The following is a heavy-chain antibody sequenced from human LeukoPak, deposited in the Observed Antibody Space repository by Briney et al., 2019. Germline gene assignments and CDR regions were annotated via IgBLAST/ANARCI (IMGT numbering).Heavy chain of an antibody. D-gene: IGHD4-23*01. CDR1: GFTVSSNY. V-gene: IGHV3-53*01. Sequence: GGSLRLSCAASGFTVSSNYMSWVRQAPGKGLEWVSVIYSGGSTYYADSVKGRFTISRDNSKNTLYLQMNSLRAEDTAVYYCARDRPVGWFDPWGQGTLVTVSS. J-gene: IGHJ5*02. CDR2: IYSGGST. CDR3: ARDRPVGWFDP.